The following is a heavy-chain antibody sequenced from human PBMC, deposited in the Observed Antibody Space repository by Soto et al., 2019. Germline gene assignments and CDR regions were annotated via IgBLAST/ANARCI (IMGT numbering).Heavy chain of an antibody. Sequence: PGGSLRLSCAASGFTFSSYSMNWVRQAPGKGLEWVSSISSSSSYIYYADSVKGRFTISRDNAKNSLYLQMNSLRAEDTAVYYCARDWSDFWSGYYKPLGYWGQGTLVTV. D-gene: IGHD3-3*01. V-gene: IGHV3-21*01. CDR3: ARDWSDFWSGYYKPLGY. CDR2: ISSSSSYI. J-gene: IGHJ4*02. CDR1: GFTFSSYS.